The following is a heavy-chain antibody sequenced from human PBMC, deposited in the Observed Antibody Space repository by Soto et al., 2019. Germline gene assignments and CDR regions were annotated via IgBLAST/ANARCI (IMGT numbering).Heavy chain of an antibody. V-gene: IGHV3-48*01. CDR3: AKDRGLAESGRWSHYYYGMDV. D-gene: IGHD1-26*01. CDR2: ISSRSSTT. CDR1: GFTFSSYS. Sequence: PGGSLRLSCAASGFTFSSYSMNWVRQAPGKGLEWVSYISSRSSTTYYADSVKGRFTISRDNANNTLFLEMNSLRSEDTAVYYCAKDRGLAESGRWSHYYYGMDVWGQGTTVIVS. J-gene: IGHJ6*02.